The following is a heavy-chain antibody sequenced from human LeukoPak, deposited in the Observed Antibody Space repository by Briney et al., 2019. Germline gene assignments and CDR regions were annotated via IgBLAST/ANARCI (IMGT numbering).Heavy chain of an antibody. CDR2: IYTSGST. V-gene: IGHV4-4*08. CDR3: ARDRIGILTGNNYYYYMDV. D-gene: IGHD3-9*01. Sequence: SETLSLTCTVSGGSISSYYWSWIRQPPGKGLEWIGRIYTSGSTNYNPSLKSRVTISVDTSKNQFSLKLSSVTAADTAVYYCARDRIGILTGNNYYYYMDVWGKGTTVTISS. J-gene: IGHJ6*03. CDR1: GGSISSYY.